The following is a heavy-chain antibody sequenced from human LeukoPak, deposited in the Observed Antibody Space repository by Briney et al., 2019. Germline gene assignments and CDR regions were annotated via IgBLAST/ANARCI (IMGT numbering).Heavy chain of an antibody. CDR3: ARAPNWFDP. CDR1: GYTFTNYN. CDR2: MTPNSGST. J-gene: IGHJ5*02. Sequence: ASVKVSCKASGYTFTNYNINWVRQAPGQGLEWMGWMTPNSGSTGYAQKFQGRVTMTRNTSISTAYMELSSLGSEDTAVYYCARAPNWFDPWGQGTLVTVSS. V-gene: IGHV1-8*01.